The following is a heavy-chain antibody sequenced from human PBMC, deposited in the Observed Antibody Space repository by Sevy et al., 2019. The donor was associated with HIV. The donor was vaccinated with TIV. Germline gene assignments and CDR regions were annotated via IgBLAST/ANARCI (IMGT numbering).Heavy chain of an antibody. CDR2: IIPIFGTA. CDR3: AGTRGVHNRASPLRTDY. Sequence: ASVKVSCKASGGTFSSYAISWVRQAPGQGLEWMGGIIPIFGTANYAQKFQGRVTITADESTSTAYMELSSLRSEDTAVYYCAGTRGVHNRASPLRTDYWGQGTLVTVSS. D-gene: IGHD1-1*01. J-gene: IGHJ4*02. CDR1: GGTFSSYA. V-gene: IGHV1-69*13.